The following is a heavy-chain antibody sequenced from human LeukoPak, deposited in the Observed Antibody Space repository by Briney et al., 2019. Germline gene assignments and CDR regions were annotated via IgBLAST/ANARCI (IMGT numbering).Heavy chain of an antibody. V-gene: IGHV3-9*01. J-gene: IGHJ6*04. CDR3: ARGLQVIYGMDV. CDR2: ISWNSGSI. CDR1: GFTFDDYA. D-gene: IGHD2-21*01. Sequence: GRSLRLSCAASGFTFDDYAMHWVRQAPGKGLEWVSGISWNSGSIGYADSVKGRFTISRDNSKNTLYLQMNSLRVEDTAVYYCARGLQVIYGMDVWGKGTTVTVSS.